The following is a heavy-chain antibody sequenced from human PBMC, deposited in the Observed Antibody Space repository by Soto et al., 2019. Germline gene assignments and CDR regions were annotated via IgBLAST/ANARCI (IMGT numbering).Heavy chain of an antibody. CDR1: GDTFTANY. Sequence: SVKVCCKASGDTFTANYIHCVRQATGQGFEWMGWINPKSGGTKYPQKFQGRVTMTRDTSLSTVYMTLTRLTSDDTAVYYCERDLAKGGGSAGFDYWGQGTLVTVSS. D-gene: IGHD1-26*01. J-gene: IGHJ4*02. V-gene: IGHV1-2*02. CDR2: INPKSGGT. CDR3: ERDLAKGGGSAGFDY.